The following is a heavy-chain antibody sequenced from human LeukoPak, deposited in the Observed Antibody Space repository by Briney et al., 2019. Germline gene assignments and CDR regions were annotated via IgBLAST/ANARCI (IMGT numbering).Heavy chain of an antibody. CDR2: IYSGGST. D-gene: IGHD2/OR15-2a*01. Sequence: GGSLRLSCAASGFTLSSNYMSWVRQAPGKGLEWVSRIYSGGSTYYADSVKGRFTISRDNSKNTLYLQMNTVRAEDTAVYYCARVAQYDYYCMDVWGQGTTVTVS. J-gene: IGHJ6*02. CDR3: ARVAQYDYYCMDV. CDR1: GFTLSSNY. V-gene: IGHV3-66*02.